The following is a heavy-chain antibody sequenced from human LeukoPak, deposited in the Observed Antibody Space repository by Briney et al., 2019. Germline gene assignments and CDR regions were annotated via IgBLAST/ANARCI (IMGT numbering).Heavy chain of an antibody. V-gene: IGHV1-18*01. Sequence: ASVKVSCKASGYTFTSYGISWVRQAPGQGLEWMGWISAYNGNTNYAQKLKGRVTMTTDTSPSTAYMELRSLGSDDTAVYYCARTYGDLLEHYFDYWGQGTLVTVSS. J-gene: IGHJ4*02. CDR3: ARTYGDLLEHYFDY. CDR1: GYTFTSYG. CDR2: ISAYNGNT. D-gene: IGHD4-17*01.